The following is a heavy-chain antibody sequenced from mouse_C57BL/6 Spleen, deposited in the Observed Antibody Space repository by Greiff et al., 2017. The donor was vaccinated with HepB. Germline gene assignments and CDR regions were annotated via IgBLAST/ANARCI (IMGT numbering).Heavy chain of an antibody. D-gene: IGHD2-4*01. CDR1: GYTFTSYW. V-gene: IGHV1-72*01. Sequence: QVQLQQPGAELVKPGASVKLSCKASGYTFTSYWMHWVKQRPGRGLEWIGRIDPNSGGTKYNEKFKSKATLTVDKPSSTAYMQLSSLPSDDSAVYYCAREESYYDYDGYAMDYWGQGTSVTVSS. CDR2: IDPNSGGT. J-gene: IGHJ4*01. CDR3: AREESYYDYDGYAMDY.